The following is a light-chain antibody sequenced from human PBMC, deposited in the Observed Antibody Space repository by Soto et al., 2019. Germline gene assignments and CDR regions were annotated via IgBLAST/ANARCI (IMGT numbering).Light chain of an antibody. CDR2: KFP. V-gene: IGKV2D-30*01. CDR1: QSLVNRDGNTY. Sequence: DVVRTQSPLSLPVTLGQPASISCRSSQSLVNRDGNTYLGWFQQRQGQSQRRLIYKFPNWDSGVPDGCSGSGSGTDFTLKISRVEAEDTGVYFCMQGTHWPPTFGQGTRLEIK. J-gene: IGKJ5*01. CDR3: MQGTHWPPT.